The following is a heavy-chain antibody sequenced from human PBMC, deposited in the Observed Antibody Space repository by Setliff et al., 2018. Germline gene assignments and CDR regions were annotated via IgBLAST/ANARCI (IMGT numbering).Heavy chain of an antibody. V-gene: IGHV1-69*02. CDR2: IIPILGIV. Sequence: GASVKVSCKASGGTFSNYTISWVRQAPGQGLEWMGRIIPILGIVNYAQKFHDRVTITADTSTSTAYMELRSLTSDDSAFYYCARAPSVELVTIRTNSWFTYWGQGALVTVSS. CDR1: GGTFSNYT. CDR3: ARAPSVELVTIRTNSWFTY. D-gene: IGHD5-18*01. J-gene: IGHJ4*02.